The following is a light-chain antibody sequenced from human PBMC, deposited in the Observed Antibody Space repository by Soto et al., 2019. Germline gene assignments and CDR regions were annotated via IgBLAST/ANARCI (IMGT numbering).Light chain of an antibody. V-gene: IGKV3D-20*02. Sequence: EIVLTQSPGTLSLSPGERATLSCRASQSVSSSYLAWYQQKPGQAPRLLIYGASNRATGIPARFSGSGSGTDFTLTISSLEPEDFAVYYCQQRDNWYTFGQGTKLEIK. CDR3: QQRDNWYT. J-gene: IGKJ2*01. CDR1: QSVSSSY. CDR2: GAS.